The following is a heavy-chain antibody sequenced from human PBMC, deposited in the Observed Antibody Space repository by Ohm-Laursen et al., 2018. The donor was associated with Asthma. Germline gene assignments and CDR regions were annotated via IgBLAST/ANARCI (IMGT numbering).Heavy chain of an antibody. CDR1: GGTFSSYA. D-gene: IGHD3-22*01. V-gene: IGHV1-69*13. Sequence: VKISCKASGGTFSSYAISWVRQAPGQGLEWMGGIIPIFGTANYAQKFQGRVTITADESTSTAYMELSSLRSEDTAVYYCARDLTFTTGLSYFDYWGQGTLVTVSS. CDR2: IIPIFGTA. CDR3: ARDLTFTTGLSYFDY. J-gene: IGHJ4*02.